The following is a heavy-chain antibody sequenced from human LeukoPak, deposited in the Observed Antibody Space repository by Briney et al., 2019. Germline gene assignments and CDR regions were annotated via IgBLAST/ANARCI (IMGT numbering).Heavy chain of an antibody. CDR3: ARLAFCTNAVCFSNYYYSMDV. Sequence: GASLKISCKGSGSRFTSYWIGWGRQMPGKGLEWMGIIYPDDSDTKYSPSFQGQVTISADKSISTAYLQWSSLKASDTAMYYCARLAFCTNAVCFSNYYYSMDVWGRGTTVTVSS. J-gene: IGHJ6*03. CDR1: GSRFTSYW. D-gene: IGHD2-8*01. V-gene: IGHV5-51*01. CDR2: IYPDDSDT.